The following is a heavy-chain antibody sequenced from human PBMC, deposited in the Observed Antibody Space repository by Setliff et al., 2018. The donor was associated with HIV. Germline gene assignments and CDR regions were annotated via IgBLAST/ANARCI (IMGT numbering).Heavy chain of an antibody. CDR3: ATDNGPSYSMDI. D-gene: IGHD2-21*01. CDR2: IKKSSDGGKT. Sequence: GGSLRLSCVASGFTFNNAWMNWVRQAPGKGLEWLGRIKKSSDGGKTDDASPVKGRFTISRDDSKNTLYLQMDSLKTEDTGVYFCATDNGPSYSMDIWGQGTTVTVSS. V-gene: IGHV3-15*01. CDR1: GFTFNNAW. J-gene: IGHJ6*02.